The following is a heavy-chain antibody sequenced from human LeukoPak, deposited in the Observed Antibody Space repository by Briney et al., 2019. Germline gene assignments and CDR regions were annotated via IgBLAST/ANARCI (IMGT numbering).Heavy chain of an antibody. J-gene: IGHJ4*02. Sequence: GESLQISCKGSGYRYTSYWIGWVRQMPGKGLEWMGIIYPGDSDTRYSPSFQGQVTISADKSISTAYLQWSSLKASDTAMYYCARGRGSYGSQQDYWGQGTLVTVSS. CDR1: GYRYTSYW. D-gene: IGHD5-18*01. CDR2: IYPGDSDT. CDR3: ARGRGSYGSQQDY. V-gene: IGHV5-51*01.